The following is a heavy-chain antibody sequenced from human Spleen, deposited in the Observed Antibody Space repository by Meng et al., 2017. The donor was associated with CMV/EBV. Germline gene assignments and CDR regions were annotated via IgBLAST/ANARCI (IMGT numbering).Heavy chain of an antibody. D-gene: IGHD6-13*01. CDR1: GGSLRSRSCY. J-gene: IGHJ5*02. CDR2: IYYSGST. Sequence: TVSGGSLRSRSCYEGWIRQPPGRGLEWIGSIYYSGSTYYNPSLKSRVTISGDTSKNQFSLKLSSVTAADTAVYYCARRGAAAAGTGGTWGQGTLVTVSS. V-gene: IGHV4-39*01. CDR3: ARRGAAAAGTGGT.